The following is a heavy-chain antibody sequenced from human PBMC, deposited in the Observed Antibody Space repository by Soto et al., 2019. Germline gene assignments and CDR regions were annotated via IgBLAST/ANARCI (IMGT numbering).Heavy chain of an antibody. V-gene: IGHV3-23*01. CDR3: ARDARYDSSGYYYRHDAFDI. D-gene: IGHD3-22*01. CDR1: GFTFSSYA. Sequence: GGSLRLSCAASGFTFSSYAMIWVRQAPGEGLEWVSAISGSGDNTYYADSVKGRFTISRDNSKNTLYLQMNSLRAEDTAVYYCARDARYDSSGYYYRHDAFDIWGQGTMVTVSS. CDR2: ISGSGDNT. J-gene: IGHJ3*02.